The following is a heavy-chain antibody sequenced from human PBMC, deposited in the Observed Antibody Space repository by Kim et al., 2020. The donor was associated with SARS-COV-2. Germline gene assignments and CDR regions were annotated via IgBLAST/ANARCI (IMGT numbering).Heavy chain of an antibody. Sequence: SETLSLTCTVSGGSFSRYYWSWIRQPPGKGLEWIGYINYSGSTNCNPSLKSRVTISVDTSKNRFSLKLSSVTAADTAVYYCATYSGSDHCFYFYRLDVWG. CDR1: GGSFSRYY. CDR2: INYSGST. J-gene: IGHJ6*01. V-gene: IGHV4-59*08. D-gene: IGHD3-10*01. CDR3: ATYSGSDHCFYFYRLDV.